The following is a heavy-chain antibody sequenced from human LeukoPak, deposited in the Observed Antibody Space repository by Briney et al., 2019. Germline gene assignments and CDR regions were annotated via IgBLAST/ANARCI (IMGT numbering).Heavy chain of an antibody. V-gene: IGHV4-31*03. J-gene: IGHJ4*02. Sequence: TSETPSLTCTVSGGSISSGGYYWSWIRQHPGKGLEWIGYIYYSGSTYYNPSLKSRVTMSVDTSENQFSLKLNSVTAADTAVYYCATTVGSYFDYWSQGTLVTVSS. CDR3: ATTVGSYFDY. CDR1: GGSISSGGYY. CDR2: IYYSGST. D-gene: IGHD3-16*01.